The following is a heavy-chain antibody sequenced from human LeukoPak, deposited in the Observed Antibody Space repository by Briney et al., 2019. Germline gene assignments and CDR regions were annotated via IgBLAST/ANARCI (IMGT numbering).Heavy chain of an antibody. V-gene: IGHV3-21*01. CDR2: ISSTSIYI. J-gene: IGHJ5*02. Sequence: PGGSLRLSCAASGFTFSRYSMNWVRQAPGKGLEWVSSISSTSIYIYYADSVKGRFTISRDNAKSSLYLQINSLRVEDTAVYYCARGGWLDPWGQGTLVIVPS. CDR1: GFTFSRYS. CDR3: ARGGWLDP.